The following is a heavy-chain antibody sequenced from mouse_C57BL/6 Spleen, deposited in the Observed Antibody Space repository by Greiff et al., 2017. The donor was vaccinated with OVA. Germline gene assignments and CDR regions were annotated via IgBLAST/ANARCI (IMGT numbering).Heavy chain of an antibody. CDR1: GYTFTSYW. CDR3: ARSLSLLRGAMDY. Sequence: QVQLQQPGAELVKPGASVKMSCKASGYTFTSYWITWVKQRPGQGLEWIGDIYPGSGSTNYNEKFKSKATLTVDTSSSTAYMQLSSLTSEDSAVYYCARSLSLLRGAMDYWGQGTSVTVSS. CDR2: IYPGSGST. D-gene: IGHD1-2*01. J-gene: IGHJ4*01. V-gene: IGHV1-55*01.